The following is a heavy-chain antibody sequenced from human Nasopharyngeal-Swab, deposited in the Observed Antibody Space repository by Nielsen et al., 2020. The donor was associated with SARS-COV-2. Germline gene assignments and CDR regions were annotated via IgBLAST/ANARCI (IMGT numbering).Heavy chain of an antibody. V-gene: IGHV4-34*01. CDR1: GGSFSGYY. CDR2: INHSGSI. D-gene: IGHD1-1*01. CDR3: ARGRGTTVTTPSPVFDY. Sequence: SETLSLTCAVYGGSFSGYYWSWIRQSPGKGLEWIGEINHSGSINYNLSLKSRVTISVETSKNQFSLKLSSVTAADTAVYYCARGRGTTVTTPSPVFDYWGQGTLVTVPS. J-gene: IGHJ4*02.